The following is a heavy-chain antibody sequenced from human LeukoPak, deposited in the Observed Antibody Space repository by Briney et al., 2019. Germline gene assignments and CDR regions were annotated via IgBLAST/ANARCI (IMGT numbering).Heavy chain of an antibody. CDR1: GGSISSGSYY. J-gene: IGHJ3*02. CDR3: ARDAGSTAANIDAFDI. Sequence: SETLSLTCTVSGGSISSGSYYWSWFRQPAEKGLEWIGRIYTSGSTYYNPSLKSRVTISVDTSKNQFSLKLSSVTAADTAVYYCARDAGSTAANIDAFDIWGQGTMVTVSS. D-gene: IGHD2-15*01. CDR2: IYTSGST. V-gene: IGHV4-61*02.